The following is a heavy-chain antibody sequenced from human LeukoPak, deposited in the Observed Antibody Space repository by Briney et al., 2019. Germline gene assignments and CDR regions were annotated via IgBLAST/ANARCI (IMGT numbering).Heavy chain of an antibody. Sequence: GASVKVSCKASGYTFTGYYMHWVRQAPGQGLEWMGWINPNSGGTNYAQKFQGRVAMTRDTSISTAYMELSRLRSDDTAVYYCARDCQDHDAFDIWGQGTMVTVSS. J-gene: IGHJ3*02. V-gene: IGHV1-2*02. CDR3: ARDCQDHDAFDI. CDR2: INPNSGGT. CDR1: GYTFTGYY.